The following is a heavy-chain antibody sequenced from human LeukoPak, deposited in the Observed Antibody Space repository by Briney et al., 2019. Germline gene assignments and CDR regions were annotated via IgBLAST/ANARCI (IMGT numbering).Heavy chain of an antibody. V-gene: IGHV3-30*19. Sequence: GGSLRLSCAASGFTFSGYGMHWVRQAPGKGLEWVAVISYDGSNKYYADSVKGRFTISRDNSKNTLYLQMNSLRAEDTAVYYCARDLIAVAGTYYYGMDVWGQGTTVTVSS. CDR1: GFTFSGYG. CDR3: ARDLIAVAGTYYYGMDV. D-gene: IGHD6-19*01. J-gene: IGHJ6*02. CDR2: ISYDGSNK.